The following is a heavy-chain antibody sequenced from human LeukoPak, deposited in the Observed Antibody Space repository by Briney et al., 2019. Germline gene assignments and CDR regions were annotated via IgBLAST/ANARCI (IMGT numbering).Heavy chain of an antibody. Sequence: GRSLRLSCAASGFTFSSYGMHWVRQAPGKGLEWVAVIWYDGSNKYYADSVKGRFTISRDNSKNTLYLQMNSLRAEDTAVYYCAREGDYGDSGYFDYWGQGTLVTVSS. CDR1: GFTFSSYG. D-gene: IGHD4-17*01. J-gene: IGHJ4*02. V-gene: IGHV3-33*01. CDR2: IWYDGSNK. CDR3: AREGDYGDSGYFDY.